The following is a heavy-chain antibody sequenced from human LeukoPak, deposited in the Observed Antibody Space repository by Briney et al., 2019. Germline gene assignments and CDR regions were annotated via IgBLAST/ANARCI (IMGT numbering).Heavy chain of an antibody. V-gene: IGHV3-48*03. CDR2: ISSSGSTI. D-gene: IGHD6-25*01. Sequence: GSLRLSCAASGFTFSSYEMNWVLQAPGKGLEWVSYISSSGSTIFYADSVKGRFTISRDNAKNSLYLQMNSLRVEDTAVYYCARDGTPNYSSGWVYMDVWGEGTTVTISS. CDR1: GFTFSSYE. J-gene: IGHJ6*03. CDR3: ARDGTPNYSSGWVYMDV.